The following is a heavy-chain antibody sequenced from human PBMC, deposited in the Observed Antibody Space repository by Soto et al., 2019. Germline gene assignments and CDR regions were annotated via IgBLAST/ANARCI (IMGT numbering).Heavy chain of an antibody. D-gene: IGHD3-22*01. Sequence: TSETLSLTCTVSGGSISSYYWSWIRQPPGKGLEWIGYIYYSGSTNYNPSLKSRVTISVDTSKNQFSLKLSSVTAADTAVYYCARVVPNYYDSSGYYYDTYFDYWGQGTLVTV. J-gene: IGHJ4*02. CDR3: ARVVPNYYDSSGYYYDTYFDY. CDR1: GGSISSYY. V-gene: IGHV4-59*01. CDR2: IYYSGST.